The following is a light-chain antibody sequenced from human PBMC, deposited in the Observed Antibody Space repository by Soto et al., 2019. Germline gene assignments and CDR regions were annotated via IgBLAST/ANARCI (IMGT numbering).Light chain of an antibody. CDR1: QSVSSS. CDR2: GVS. Sequence: IEMTQSPATLSVSPGERATLSCRASQSVSSSLAWYQHKPGQSPRLLIFGVSSRATDIPDRFSGSGSGTDFTLTINRLEPEDFAVYFCQQYGISSTFGQGTKVDIK. J-gene: IGKJ1*01. V-gene: IGKV3-20*01. CDR3: QQYGISST.